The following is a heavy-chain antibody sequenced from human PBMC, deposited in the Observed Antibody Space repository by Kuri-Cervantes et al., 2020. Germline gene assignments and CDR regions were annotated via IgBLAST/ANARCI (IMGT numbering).Heavy chain of an antibody. V-gene: IGHV3-30*02. J-gene: IGHJ6*02. Sequence: GESLKISCAASGFTFSSYGMHWVRQAPGKGLEWVAVIWYDGSNKYYADSVKGRFTISRDNSKNTLYLQMNSLRAEDTAVYYCAKDYLSEQWLVLGGYGMDVWGQGTTVTVSS. CDR3: AKDYLSEQWLVLGGYGMDV. CDR1: GFTFSSYG. D-gene: IGHD6-19*01. CDR2: IWYDGSNK.